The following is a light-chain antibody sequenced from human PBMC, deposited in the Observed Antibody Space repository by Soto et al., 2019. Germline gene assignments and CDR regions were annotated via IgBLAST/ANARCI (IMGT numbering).Light chain of an antibody. V-gene: IGKV1-39*01. CDR3: QQSYSTLERT. J-gene: IGKJ1*01. Sequence: DIQMTQSPSSLSASVGDRVTITCRASQSISSYLNWYQQKPGKAPKLLIYAASSLQSGVPSRFSGSGSGTYFTLTISSLQPEDFATYYCQQSYSTLERTFGQGTKVEIK. CDR2: AAS. CDR1: QSISSY.